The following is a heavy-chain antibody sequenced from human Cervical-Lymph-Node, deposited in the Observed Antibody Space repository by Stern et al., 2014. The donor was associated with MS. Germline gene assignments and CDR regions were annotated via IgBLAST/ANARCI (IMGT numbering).Heavy chain of an antibody. CDR1: GYSFSDFP. Sequence: VQLVESGAEVKKPGASMKASCKASGYSFSDFPINWGRQAPGQGLEWMGGTIPESGATKYAQNFRGRVTMTRDTSISTAYMELSRLRSDDTAVYYCTRGDLVIVSVVLGRFDPWGQGTLATVAS. CDR2: TIPESGAT. D-gene: IGHD2/OR15-2a*01. V-gene: IGHV1-2*02. J-gene: IGHJ5*02. CDR3: TRGDLVIVSVVLGRFDP.